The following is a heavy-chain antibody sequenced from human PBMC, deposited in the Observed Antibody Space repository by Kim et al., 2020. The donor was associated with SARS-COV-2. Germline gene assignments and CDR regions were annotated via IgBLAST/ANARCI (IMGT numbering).Heavy chain of an antibody. J-gene: IGHJ4*02. V-gene: IGHV4-4*02. CDR2: IYHSGST. D-gene: IGHD3-3*01. CDR1: GGSISSSNW. Sequence: SETLSLTCAVSGGSISSSNWWSWVRQPPGKGLEWIGEIYHSGSTNYNPSLKSRVTISVDKSKNQFSLKLSSVTAADTAVYYCARGPLNTIFGVVMRPPSYFDYWGQGTLVTVSS. CDR3: ARGPLNTIFGVVMRPPSYFDY.